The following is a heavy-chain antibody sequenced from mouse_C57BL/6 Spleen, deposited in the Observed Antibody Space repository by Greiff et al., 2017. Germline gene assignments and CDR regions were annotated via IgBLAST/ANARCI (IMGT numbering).Heavy chain of an antibody. CDR3: ARSGLVYYAMDY. Sequence: QVQLKQPGAELVMPGASVKLSCKASGYTFTSYWMHWVKQRPGQGLEWIGEIDPSDSYTNYNQKFKGKSTLTVDKSSSTAYMQLSSLTSEDSAVSYCARSGLVYYAMDYWGQGTSVTVSS. CDR2: IDPSDSYT. J-gene: IGHJ4*01. V-gene: IGHV1-69*01. CDR1: GYTFTSYW. D-gene: IGHD3-3*01.